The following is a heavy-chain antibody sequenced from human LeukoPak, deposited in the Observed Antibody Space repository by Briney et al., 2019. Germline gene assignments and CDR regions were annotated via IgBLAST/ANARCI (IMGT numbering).Heavy chain of an antibody. CDR3: ARNSITIFGVGAHAFDI. CDR2: IYTSGST. CDR1: GGSISSYY. V-gene: IGHV4-4*07. D-gene: IGHD3-3*01. J-gene: IGHJ3*02. Sequence: PSETLSLXCTVSGGSISSYYWSWIRQPAGKGLEWIGRIYTSGSTNYNPSLKSRVTMSVDTSKNQFSLKLSSVTAADTAVYYCARNSITIFGVGAHAFDIWGQGTMVTVSS.